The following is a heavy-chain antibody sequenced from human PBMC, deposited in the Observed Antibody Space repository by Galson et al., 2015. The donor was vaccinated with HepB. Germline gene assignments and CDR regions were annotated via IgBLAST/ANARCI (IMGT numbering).Heavy chain of an antibody. CDR1: GFTFSNYG. CDR2: IWFDGLNK. J-gene: IGHJ6*02. D-gene: IGHD6-6*01. CDR3: AKEYSNSPDYYYGVDV. Sequence: AASGFTFSNYGMHWVRQAPGKGLEWVTVIWFDGLNKYYADSVKGRFTISRDNSKNTLYLQMNSLRAEDTAVYYCAKEYSNSPDYYYGVDVWGQGTTVTVSS. V-gene: IGHV3-33*06.